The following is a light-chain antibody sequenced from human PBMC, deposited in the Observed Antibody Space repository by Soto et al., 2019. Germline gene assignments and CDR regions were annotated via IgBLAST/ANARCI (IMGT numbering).Light chain of an antibody. V-gene: IGLV2-23*02. CDR2: EVY. J-gene: IGLJ7*01. CDR1: SSDVGYYNL. CDR3: GSYAGVRGIV. Sequence: QSALTQPVSVSGSPGQSITISCTGTSSDVGYYNLASWYQQHPGKAPKVMIYEVYKRPSGVSNRFSGSKSDNTASLTISGRQAADEADDYCGSYAGVRGIVSGGGTELTV.